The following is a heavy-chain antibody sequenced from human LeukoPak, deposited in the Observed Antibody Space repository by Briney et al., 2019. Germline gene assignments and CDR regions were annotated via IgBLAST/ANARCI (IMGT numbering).Heavy chain of an antibody. CDR1: GGSISSGDYY. D-gene: IGHD1-26*01. CDR2: IYYSGST. Sequence: SETLSLTCTVSGGSISSGDYYWSWIRQPPGKGLEWIGYIYYSGSTYYNPSLKSRVTISVDTSKNQFSLKLSSVTAADTAVYYCARASGSYYAGDYWGQGTLVTVSS. CDR3: ARASGSYYAGDY. J-gene: IGHJ4*02. V-gene: IGHV4-30-4*01.